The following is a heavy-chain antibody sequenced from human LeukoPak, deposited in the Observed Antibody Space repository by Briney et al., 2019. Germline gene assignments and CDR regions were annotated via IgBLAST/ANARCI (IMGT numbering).Heavy chain of an antibody. J-gene: IGHJ4*02. V-gene: IGHV3-7*01. D-gene: IGHD3-22*01. CDR3: ARHRGYDTRDSDC. CDR2: INKDGSEK. Sequence: ESLSLSCAASGFTFSSYWMTWVRQAPGKGLEWVGNINKDGSEKYYVDSVKGRFTISRDNAKNSLYLQMNSLRAEDTAVYYCARHRGYDTRDSDCWGQGTLVTVSS. CDR1: GFTFSSYW.